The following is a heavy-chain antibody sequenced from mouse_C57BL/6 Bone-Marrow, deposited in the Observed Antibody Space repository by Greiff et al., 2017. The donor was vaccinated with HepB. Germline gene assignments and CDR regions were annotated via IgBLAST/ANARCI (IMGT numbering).Heavy chain of an antibody. CDR1: GYTFTEYT. D-gene: IGHD2-2*01. CDR3: ARHEDDKGLYGYDWYFDV. CDR2: FYPGSGSI. V-gene: IGHV1-62-2*01. J-gene: IGHJ1*03. Sequence: QVQLQQSGAELVKPGASVKLSCKASGYTFTEYTIHWVKQRSGQGLEWIGWFYPGSGSIKYNEKFKDKATLTADKSSSTVYMELSRLTSEDSAVYVCARHEDDKGLYGYDWYFDVWGTGTTVTVSS.